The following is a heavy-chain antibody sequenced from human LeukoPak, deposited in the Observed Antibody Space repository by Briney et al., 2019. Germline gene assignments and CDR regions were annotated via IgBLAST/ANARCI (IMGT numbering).Heavy chain of an antibody. Sequence: GESLKISCKGSGYSFTTYWIAWVRQMPGKGLELIGMIYPGNSDTRYSPSFQGQVTISADKSISTAYLQWSSLKASDTAIYYCARRAYSTSDKGFDYWGQGTLVTVSS. V-gene: IGHV5-51*01. D-gene: IGHD6-6*01. CDR2: IYPGNSDT. CDR3: ARRAYSTSDKGFDY. J-gene: IGHJ4*02. CDR1: GYSFTTYW.